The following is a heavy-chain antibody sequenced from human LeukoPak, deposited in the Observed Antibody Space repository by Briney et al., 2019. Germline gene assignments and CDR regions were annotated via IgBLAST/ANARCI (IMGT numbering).Heavy chain of an antibody. CDR1: GFTFSSYW. Sequence: GSLRLSCAASGFTFSSYWMTWVRQAPGKGLEWVANIRQDGSEKYYVDSVKGRFTISRDNAKNSLYLQMNSLRAEDTAVYYCARDRSNYAFDIWGQGTMVTVSS. D-gene: IGHD5-24*01. J-gene: IGHJ3*02. V-gene: IGHV3-7*01. CDR2: IRQDGSEK. CDR3: ARDRSNYAFDI.